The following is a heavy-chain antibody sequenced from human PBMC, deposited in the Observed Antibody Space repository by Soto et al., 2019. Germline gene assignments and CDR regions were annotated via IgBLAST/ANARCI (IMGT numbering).Heavy chain of an antibody. V-gene: IGHV3-48*01. J-gene: IGHJ4*02. CDR2: ITDSSSTI. D-gene: IGHD2-2*01. CDR3: ARDKGSSSWHSFDY. Sequence: GGSLRLSCASSGFTFSSYNMNLVRQAPGRGLEWVSYITDSSSTIQYADSVKGRFTTSRDNGKNSLYLQMNSLRAEDTAVYYCARDKGSSSWHSFDYWGQGTLVTVSS. CDR1: GFTFSSYN.